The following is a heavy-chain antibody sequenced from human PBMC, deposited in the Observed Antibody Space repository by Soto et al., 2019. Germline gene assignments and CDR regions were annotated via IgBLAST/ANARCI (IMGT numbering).Heavy chain of an antibody. D-gene: IGHD6-6*01. V-gene: IGHV3-48*02. Sequence: EVQLVESGGGLVQPGGSLILSCAASGFTFSTYSMNWVRQAPGKGLGWVSYISSTSKTIYYADSVKGRFTISRDNAKNSLYLQVSSLRDEDTAVYYCASGGGSSPLGYYYGLDVWGQGTTVTVSS. CDR3: ASGGGSSPLGYYYGLDV. CDR2: ISSTSKTI. J-gene: IGHJ6*02. CDR1: GFTFSTYS.